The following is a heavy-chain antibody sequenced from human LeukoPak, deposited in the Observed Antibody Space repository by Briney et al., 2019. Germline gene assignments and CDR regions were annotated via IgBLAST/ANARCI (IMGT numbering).Heavy chain of an antibody. CDR2: INSDGSGT. D-gene: IGHD1-26*01. J-gene: IGHJ4*02. Sequence: PGGSLRLSCAASGFTFSNYWMHWVRQAPGQGLVCVSRINSDGSGTTYADSVKGRFTISRDNSKNTLYLQMNSLRAEDTAVYYCAKTPTVGATIDYWGQGTLVTVSS. V-gene: IGHV3-74*01. CDR3: AKTPTVGATIDY. CDR1: GFTFSNYW.